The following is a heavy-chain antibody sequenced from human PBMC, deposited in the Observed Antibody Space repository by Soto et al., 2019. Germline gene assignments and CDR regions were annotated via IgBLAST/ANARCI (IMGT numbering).Heavy chain of an antibody. CDR3: ARNPPAYDYVWGSYRPFDY. CDR1: GGSFSGYY. J-gene: IGHJ4*02. V-gene: IGHV4-34*01. Sequence: PSETLSLTCAVYGGSFSGYYWSWIRQPPGKGLEWIGEINHSGSTNYNPSLKSRVTISVDTSKNQFSLKLSSVAAADTAVYYCARNPPAYDYVWGSYRPFDYWGQGTLVTVSS. CDR2: INHSGST. D-gene: IGHD3-16*02.